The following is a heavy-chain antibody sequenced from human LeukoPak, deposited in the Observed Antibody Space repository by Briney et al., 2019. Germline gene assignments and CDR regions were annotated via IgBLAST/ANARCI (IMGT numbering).Heavy chain of an antibody. D-gene: IGHD2-15*01. V-gene: IGHV1-24*01. Sequence: ASVKVSCKVSGYTLTELSIHWVRQAPGKGLEWMGGFDPEDGETIYAQKFQGRVTMTEDTSTDTAYMELSSLGSEDTAVYYCAREGPGSRARWWGGGSADVEASKPYDYWGQGTLVTVSS. J-gene: IGHJ4*02. CDR2: FDPEDGET. CDR3: AREGPGSRARWWGGGSADVEASKPYDY. CDR1: GYTLTELS.